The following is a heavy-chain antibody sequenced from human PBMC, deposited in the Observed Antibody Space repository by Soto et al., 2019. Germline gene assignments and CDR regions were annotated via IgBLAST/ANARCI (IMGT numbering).Heavy chain of an antibody. CDR1: GFTFSSYS. J-gene: IGHJ4*02. D-gene: IGHD2-2*01. CDR3: ARDCPSIVVVPAAPDS. V-gene: IGHV3-21*01. Sequence: EVQLVESGGGLVKPGGSLRLSCAASGFTFSSYSMTWVRQAPGKGLEWVSSISSSGDDIYYADSLKGRFTISRDNAKNSLYLEMNSLSVEDTAIYFCARDCPSIVVVPAAPDSWGQGTLVTVSS. CDR2: ISSSGDDI.